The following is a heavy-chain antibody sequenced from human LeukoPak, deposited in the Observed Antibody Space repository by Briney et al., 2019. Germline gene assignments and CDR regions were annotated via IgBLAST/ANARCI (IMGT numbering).Heavy chain of an antibody. D-gene: IGHD2-2*01. Sequence: SVKVSCKASGGTFSSYAISWVRQAPGQGLEWMGGIIPIFGTANYAQKFQGRVTITADESTSTAYMELSSLRSEDTAVYYCASPRLGYCSSTSCYRFDYWGQGTLVTVSS. CDR1: GGTFSSYA. J-gene: IGHJ4*02. CDR2: IIPIFGTA. V-gene: IGHV1-69*13. CDR3: ASPRLGYCSSTSCYRFDY.